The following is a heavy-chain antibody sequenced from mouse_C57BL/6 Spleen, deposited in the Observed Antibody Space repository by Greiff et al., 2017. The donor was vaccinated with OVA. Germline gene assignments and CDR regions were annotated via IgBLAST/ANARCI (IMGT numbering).Heavy chain of an antibody. Sequence: QVQLQQPGAELVRPGSSVKLSCKASGYTFTSYWMAWVKQRPGQGLEWIGNIYPSDSETHYNQKFKDKATLTVDKSSSTAYMQLSSLTSEDSAVYYCARCGNYDYAMDYWGQGTSVTVSS. V-gene: IGHV1-61*01. CDR3: ARCGNYDYAMDY. D-gene: IGHD2-1*01. J-gene: IGHJ4*01. CDR1: GYTFTSYW. CDR2: IYPSDSET.